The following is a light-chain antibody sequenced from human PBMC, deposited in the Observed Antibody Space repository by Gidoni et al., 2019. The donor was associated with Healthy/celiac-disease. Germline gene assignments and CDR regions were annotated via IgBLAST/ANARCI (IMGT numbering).Light chain of an antibody. J-gene: IGKJ1*01. Sequence: DINMTKSPSSLSASVGDRVTITCRASKSISSYLYWYQQQPGKAPKLLIYAASSLQSGVPSRFSGSGSGTDFTLTISSLQPEDFSTYYCQQSYSTPWTFGQGTKVEIK. V-gene: IGKV1-39*01. CDR1: KSISSY. CDR3: QQSYSTPWT. CDR2: AAS.